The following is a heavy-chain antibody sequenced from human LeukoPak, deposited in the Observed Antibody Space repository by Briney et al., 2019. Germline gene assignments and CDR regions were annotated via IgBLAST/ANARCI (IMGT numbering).Heavy chain of an antibody. D-gene: IGHD3-22*01. V-gene: IGHV4-34*01. CDR3: ARGKIADDSSGYYSDY. CDR1: GGSFSGYY. CDR2: INHSGST. J-gene: IGHJ4*02. Sequence: SETLSLTCAVYGGSFSGYYWSWIRQPPGKGLEWIGEINHSGSTNYNPSLKSRVTIPVDTSKNQFSLKLSSVTAADTAVYYCARGKIADDSSGYYSDYWGQGTLVTVSS.